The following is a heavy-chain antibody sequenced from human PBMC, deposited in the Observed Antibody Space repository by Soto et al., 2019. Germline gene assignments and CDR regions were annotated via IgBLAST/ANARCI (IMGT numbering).Heavy chain of an antibody. CDR3: ARGSGFLGTNWFDP. J-gene: IGHJ5*02. D-gene: IGHD3-16*01. Sequence: SETLSLTCAVSSGSISSSNWWSWVRQPPGKGLEWIGEIYHSGSTNYNPSLKSRVTISVDKSKNQFSLKLSSVTAADTAVYYCARGSGFLGTNWFDPWGQGTLVTVSS. CDR1: SGSISSSNW. CDR2: IYHSGST. V-gene: IGHV4-4*02.